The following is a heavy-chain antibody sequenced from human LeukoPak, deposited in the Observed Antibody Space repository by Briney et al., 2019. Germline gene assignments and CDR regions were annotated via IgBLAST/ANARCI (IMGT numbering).Heavy chain of an antibody. CDR1: GFTFSSYW. CDR3: ARDPGIAVAGTSDY. D-gene: IGHD6-19*01. J-gene: IGHJ4*02. Sequence: GGSLRLSCVASGFTFSSYWMTWVRQAPGKGLEWVANMRQDGNEKYYVDSVRGRFTISRDNAKNSLYLQMNSLRAEDTAVYYCARDPGIAVAGTSDYWGQGTLVTVSS. V-gene: IGHV3-7*01. CDR2: MRQDGNEK.